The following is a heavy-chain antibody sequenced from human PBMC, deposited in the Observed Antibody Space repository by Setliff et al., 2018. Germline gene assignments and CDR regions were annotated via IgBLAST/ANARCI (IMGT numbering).Heavy chain of an antibody. V-gene: IGHV3-15*01. CDR2: IKTRTDGGTA. CDR1: GFTFSNAW. J-gene: IGHJ4*02. CDR3: ATPGFTSGRFDY. Sequence: PGGSLRLSCAASGFTFSNAWMSWVRQAPGKGMEWVGRIKTRTDGGTAEYAAPVKGRFTISRDDSKNTLYLQMNSLKMEDTAVYYCATPGFTSGRFDYWGQGSLVTVSS. D-gene: IGHD6-19*01.